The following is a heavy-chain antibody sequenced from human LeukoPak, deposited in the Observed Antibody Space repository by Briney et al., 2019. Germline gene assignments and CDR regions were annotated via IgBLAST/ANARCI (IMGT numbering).Heavy chain of an antibody. CDR2: INHSGST. Sequence: PSETLSLTCTVSGGSISSSSYYWSWIRQPPGKGLEWIGEINHSGSTNYNPSLKSRVTISVDTSKNQFSLRLSSVTAADTAVYYCARGPAITVTTSPFDYWGQGTLVTVSS. J-gene: IGHJ4*02. CDR1: GGSISSSSYY. V-gene: IGHV4-39*07. CDR3: ARGPAITVTTSPFDY. D-gene: IGHD4-17*01.